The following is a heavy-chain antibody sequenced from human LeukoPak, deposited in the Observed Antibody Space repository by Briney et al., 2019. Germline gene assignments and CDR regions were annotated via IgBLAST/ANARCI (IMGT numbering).Heavy chain of an antibody. J-gene: IGHJ5*02. V-gene: IGHV4-34*11. CDR1: GGSFSGYY. Sequence: SETLSLTCAVYGGSFSGYYWSWVRQPPGKGLEWIGYIQNSVTSYTDNPSLQSRVTISVDTSKNQFSLKVTSVTAADTAVHYCVRSPQLDPWGQGTLVTVSS. CDR2: IQNSVTSY. CDR3: VRSPQLDP.